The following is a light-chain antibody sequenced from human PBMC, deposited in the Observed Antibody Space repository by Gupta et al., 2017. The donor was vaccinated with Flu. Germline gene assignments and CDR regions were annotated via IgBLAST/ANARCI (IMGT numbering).Light chain of an antibody. Sequence: QSALTQPASVSGSPGQSITISCTGTSSDVGGYNYVSWYQQHPGKAPKVMIYEVRKRPSGVSNRFSGYKSGNTASLTISGLQAEDDADYYCTSYTTSNTWVFGGGTKLTVL. CDR1: SSDVGGYNY. CDR2: EVR. V-gene: IGLV2-14*01. J-gene: IGLJ3*02. CDR3: TSYTTSNTWV.